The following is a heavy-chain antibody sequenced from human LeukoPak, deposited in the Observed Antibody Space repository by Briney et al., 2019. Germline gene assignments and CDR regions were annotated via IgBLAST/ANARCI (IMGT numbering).Heavy chain of an antibody. Sequence: HTGGSLRLSCAASGFIFTNYFMSWVRQAPGKGLEWVANIKEDGSEIYYVDSVKGRFTISRDNTKNSVYLQMNSLRAEDTAVYYCTRQLGGSGSHWGQGTLVTVSS. V-gene: IGHV3-7*01. J-gene: IGHJ4*02. CDR3: TRQLGGSGSH. D-gene: IGHD3-10*01. CDR2: IKEDGSEI. CDR1: GFIFTNYF.